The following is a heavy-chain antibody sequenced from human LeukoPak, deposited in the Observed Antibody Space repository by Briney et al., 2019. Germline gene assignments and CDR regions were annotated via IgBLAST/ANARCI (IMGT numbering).Heavy chain of an antibody. CDR3: AKDRVAVAGFNGFDI. Sequence: GGSLRLSCAASGFTFDDYAMHWVRQAPGKGLEWVSGISWNSGSIGYADSVKGRFTISRDNAKNSLYLQMNSLSTEDMALYYCAKDRVAVAGFNGFDIWGQGTMVTVSS. J-gene: IGHJ3*02. V-gene: IGHV3-9*03. CDR1: GFTFDDYA. CDR2: ISWNSGSI. D-gene: IGHD6-19*01.